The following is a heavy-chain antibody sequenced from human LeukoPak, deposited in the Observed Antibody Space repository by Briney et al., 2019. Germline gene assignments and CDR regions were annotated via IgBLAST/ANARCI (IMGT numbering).Heavy chain of an antibody. D-gene: IGHD2-2*01. CDR1: GFTFSSYG. Sequence: GRSLRLSCAASGFTFSSYGMHWVRQAPGKGLEWVAVISYDGSNKYYADSVKGRFTISRDNSKNTLYLQMNSLRAEDTAVYYCAKDEDIVVVPAAMGYYYYGMDVWGEGTTVTVSS. CDR3: AKDEDIVVVPAAMGYYYYGMDV. J-gene: IGHJ6*04. CDR2: ISYDGSNK. V-gene: IGHV3-30*18.